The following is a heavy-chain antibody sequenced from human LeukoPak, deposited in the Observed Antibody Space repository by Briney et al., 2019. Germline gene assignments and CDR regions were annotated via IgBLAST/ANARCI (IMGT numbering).Heavy chain of an antibody. CDR3: AKALQVEDRIFDY. D-gene: IGHD2-21*01. V-gene: IGHV3-21*04. J-gene: IGHJ4*02. Sequence: GGSLRLSCAASGFTFSNYNMNWVRQAPGKGLEWVSSISSSSTYMYYADSVKGRFTISRDNAKNTLYLQMNSLRVEDTAVYYCAKALQVEDRIFDYWGQGTLVTVSS. CDR2: ISSSSTYM. CDR1: GFTFSNYN.